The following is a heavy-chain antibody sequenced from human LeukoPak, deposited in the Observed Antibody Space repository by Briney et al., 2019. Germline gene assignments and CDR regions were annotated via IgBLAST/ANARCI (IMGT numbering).Heavy chain of an antibody. D-gene: IGHD3-10*01. CDR3: AKDPYYYGSGSWNWFDP. J-gene: IGHJ5*02. CDR2: ISGSGTGT. V-gene: IGHV3-23*01. CDR1: GFTFSSYA. Sequence: QPGGSLRLSCAASGFTFSSYAMNWVRQAPGKGLEWVSTISGSGTGTYYADSVKGRFTISRDNSKNTLYLQMNSLRAEDTAVYYCAKDPYYYGSGSWNWFDPWGQGTLITVSS.